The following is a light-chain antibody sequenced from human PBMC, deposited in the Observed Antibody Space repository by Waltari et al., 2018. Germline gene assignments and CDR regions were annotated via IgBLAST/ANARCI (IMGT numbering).Light chain of an antibody. CDR2: GAS. CDR3: QQYGSSPSYT. J-gene: IGKJ2*01. V-gene: IGKV3-20*01. CDR1: QSVSSSY. Sequence: DIVLTQSPLTLSLSSGERTTLSSRASQSVSSSYLAWYQQKPGQAPRLLIYGASSRATGIPDRFSGSGSGTDFTLTISRLEPEDFAVYYCQQYGSSPSYTFGQGTKLEIK.